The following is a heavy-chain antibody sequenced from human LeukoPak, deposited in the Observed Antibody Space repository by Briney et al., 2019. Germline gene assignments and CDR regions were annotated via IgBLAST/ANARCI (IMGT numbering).Heavy chain of an antibody. V-gene: IGHV3-7*01. CDR2: TKEDGSER. D-gene: IGHD3-22*01. CDR1: GLTFSSYW. Sequence: PGGSLRLSCAASGLTFSSYWMSWARQAPGKGLEWVATTKEDGSERYYVDSVKGRFTISRDNAKNSVYLQMNSLRAENTAVYYCVRDRSRGYYWGQGTLVTVSS. CDR3: VRDRSRGYY. J-gene: IGHJ4*02.